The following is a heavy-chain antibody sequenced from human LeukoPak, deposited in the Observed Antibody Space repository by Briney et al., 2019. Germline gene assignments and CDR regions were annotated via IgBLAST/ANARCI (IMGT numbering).Heavy chain of an antibody. CDR1: GFTFSSYA. CDR3: AKDFVPRGGSYLPCFDY. CDR2: ISNSGDRT. V-gene: IGHV3-23*01. D-gene: IGHD1-26*01. Sequence: PGGSLRLSCAASGFTFSSYAMNWVRQAPGKGLEWVSTISNSGDRTYYADSVKGRLTIYRDNYKNTLYLQMNSLRTKDTAVNYCAKDFVPRGGSYLPCFDYSGQGTLVIVSS. J-gene: IGHJ4*02.